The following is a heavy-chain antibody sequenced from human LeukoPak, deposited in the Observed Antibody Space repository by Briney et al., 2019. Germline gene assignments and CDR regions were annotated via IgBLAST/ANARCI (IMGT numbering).Heavy chain of an antibody. J-gene: IGHJ4*02. CDR1: GYTFTGYY. CDR3: ARVGLLIGSGSFLAY. D-gene: IGHD3-10*02. CDR2: INPNSGGT. V-gene: IGHV1-2*02. Sequence: ASVKVSCKASGYTFTGYYMHWVRQAPGQGLEWMGWINPNSGGTNYAQKFQGGVTMTRDTSISTAYMELSRLRSDDTAVYYCARVGLLIGSGSFLAYWGQGTLVTVSS.